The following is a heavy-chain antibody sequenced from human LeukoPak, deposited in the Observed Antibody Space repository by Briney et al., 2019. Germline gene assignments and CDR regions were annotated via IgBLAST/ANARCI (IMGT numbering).Heavy chain of an antibody. CDR2: ISAYNGNT. V-gene: IGHV1-18*01. CDR3: ARFDYYDSSGYYYGY. J-gene: IGHJ4*02. CDR1: GYTFTSYG. D-gene: IGHD3-22*01. Sequence: ASVKVSCKASGYTFTSYGISWVRQAPGQGLEWMGWISAYNGNTNYAQKLRGRVTMTTDTSTSTAYMELRSLRSDDTAVYYCARFDYYDSSGYYYGYWGRGTLVTVSS.